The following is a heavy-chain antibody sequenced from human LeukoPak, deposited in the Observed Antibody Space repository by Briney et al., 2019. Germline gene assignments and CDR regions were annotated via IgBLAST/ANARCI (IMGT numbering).Heavy chain of an antibody. V-gene: IGHV5-51*01. Sequence: GESLKISCKGSGYSFTTYWFGWVRQMPGKGLEWMGIIYPGDSDTRYSPSFQGQVTISADKSISTAYLQWSSLKASDTAMYYCARFAYCGGDCYPGESFQHWGQGTLVTVSS. CDR2: IYPGDSDT. J-gene: IGHJ1*01. D-gene: IGHD2-21*02. CDR1: GYSFTTYW. CDR3: ARFAYCGGDCYPGESFQH.